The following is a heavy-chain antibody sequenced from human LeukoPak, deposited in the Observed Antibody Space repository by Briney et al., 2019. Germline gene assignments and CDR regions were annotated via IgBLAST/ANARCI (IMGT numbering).Heavy chain of an antibody. CDR2: INSDGRNT. D-gene: IGHD2-21*01. CDR3: ARSDVVKTFDI. Sequence: GGSLRLSCAASGFTFSNYWMHWVRQAPGKGLVWVSRINSDGRNTNYADSVKGRFTISRDNAKNTLYLQMNSLRAEDTAVYYYARSDVVKTFDIWGQGTMVTVSS. V-gene: IGHV3-74*01. J-gene: IGHJ3*02. CDR1: GFTFSNYW.